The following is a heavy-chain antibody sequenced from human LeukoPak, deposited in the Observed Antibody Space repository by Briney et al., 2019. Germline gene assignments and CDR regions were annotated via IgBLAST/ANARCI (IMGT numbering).Heavy chain of an antibody. Sequence: GRSLRLSCAASVFTFDDYAIHWVRQAPGKGLEWVSGISGSGGNTYYADSVKGRFTISRDNSKNTLYLQMNSLRAEDTAVYYCAKASKCSGGSCYLYLFFDYWGQGTLVTVSS. CDR2: ISGSGGNT. V-gene: IGHV3-23*01. D-gene: IGHD2-15*01. CDR1: VFTFDDYA. J-gene: IGHJ4*02. CDR3: AKASKCSGGSCYLYLFFDY.